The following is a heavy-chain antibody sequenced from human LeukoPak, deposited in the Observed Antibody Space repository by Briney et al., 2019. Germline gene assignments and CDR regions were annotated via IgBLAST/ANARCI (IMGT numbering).Heavy chain of an antibody. CDR3: ARHRGIVATMIS. J-gene: IGHJ4*02. CDR2: IYTSGST. CDR1: GGSISSYY. Sequence: SETLSLTCTVSGGSISSYYWSWIRQPPGKGLEWIGYIYTSGSTNYNPSLKSRVTISVDTSKNQFSLKLSSVTAADTAVYYCARHRGIVATMISWGQGTLVTVSS. V-gene: IGHV4-4*09. D-gene: IGHD5-12*01.